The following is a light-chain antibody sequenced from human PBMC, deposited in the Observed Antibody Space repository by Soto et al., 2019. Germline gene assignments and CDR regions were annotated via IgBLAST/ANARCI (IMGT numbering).Light chain of an antibody. CDR1: QSVGTN. J-gene: IGKJ5*01. CDR2: GST. CDR3: QQYNDWPLIT. Sequence: EILSTQSPATLSLPPGQRATLSCRSSQSVGTNLAWYQQIPGQVPRLLVYGSTNRATGIPGRFSGSGSGTEFTLTIRRLQSEDFAVYYCQQYNDWPLITLGTGTRVEIK. V-gene: IGKV3-15*01.